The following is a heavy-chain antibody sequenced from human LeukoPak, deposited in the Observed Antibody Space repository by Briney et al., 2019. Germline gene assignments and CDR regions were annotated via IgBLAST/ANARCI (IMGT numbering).Heavy chain of an antibody. Sequence: SETLSLTCTVSGGSISSSSYYWGWIRQPPGKGLEWIGSIYYSGSTYYNPSLKSRVTISVDTSKNQFSLKLSSVTAADTAVYYCARDPSWRYWGQGTLVTVSS. CDR1: GGSISSSSYY. V-gene: IGHV4-39*02. D-gene: IGHD6-13*01. CDR3: ARDPSWRY. J-gene: IGHJ4*02. CDR2: IYYSGST.